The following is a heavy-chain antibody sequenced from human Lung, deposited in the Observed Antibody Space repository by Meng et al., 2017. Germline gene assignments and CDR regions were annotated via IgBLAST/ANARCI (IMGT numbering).Heavy chain of an antibody. CDR1: VGSIRRRNNN. CDR2: LSPRLLT. V-gene: IGHV4-30-4*01. Sequence: VQRESSCTGVDEAAPPLAPSRSGSVGSIRRRNNNGSTIREPPGKGMGWSGHLSPRLLTSSNPSLTRRITLSFDTSNNQFSLKLRSVTAADPAVSYFARGPNAYFDLWGRGTLVTVSS. D-gene: IGHD2-8*01. CDR3: ARGPNAYFDL. J-gene: IGHJ2*01.